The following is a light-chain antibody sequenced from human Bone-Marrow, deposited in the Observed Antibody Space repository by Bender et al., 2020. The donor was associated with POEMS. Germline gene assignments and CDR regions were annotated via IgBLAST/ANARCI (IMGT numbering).Light chain of an antibody. Sequence: QSVLTQPPSVSAAPGQKVTISCSGSSSNIGNNYVSWYQQLPGTAPKLLIYENNKRPSGVSHRFSGSKSGNTASLTIFGLQAEDEADYRCCSYAGSNTLVFGGGTKVTVL. CDR2: ENN. V-gene: IGLV1-51*02. J-gene: IGLJ2*01. CDR1: SSNIGNNY. CDR3: CSYAGSNTLV.